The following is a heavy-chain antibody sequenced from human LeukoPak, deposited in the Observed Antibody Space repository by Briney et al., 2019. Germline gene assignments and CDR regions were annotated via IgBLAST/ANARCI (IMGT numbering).Heavy chain of an antibody. CDR2: IYTSGST. J-gene: IGHJ4*02. CDR1: GYSISSGYY. V-gene: IGHV4-61*02. D-gene: IGHD4-17*01. Sequence: SETLSLTCTVSGYSISSGYYWSWIRQPAGKGLEWIGRIYTSGSTNYNPSLKSRVTISVDTSKNQFSLKLSSVTAADTAVYYCASLTDYGTFDYWGQGTLVTVSS. CDR3: ASLTDYGTFDY.